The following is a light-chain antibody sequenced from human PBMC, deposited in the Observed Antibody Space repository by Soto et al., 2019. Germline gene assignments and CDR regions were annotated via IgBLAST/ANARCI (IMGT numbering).Light chain of an antibody. CDR3: QQYNNWPLT. CDR1: QSVSSN. V-gene: IGKV3D-15*01. Sequence: VMTQSPATLSVSPGERATLSCTASQSVSSNLAWYQQKPGQAPRLLIYAASTRHTGIPDRFNGSGSGTEFTLTITSLQSEDFAVYYCQQYNNWPLTFGPGTRVEIK. CDR2: AAS. J-gene: IGKJ5*01.